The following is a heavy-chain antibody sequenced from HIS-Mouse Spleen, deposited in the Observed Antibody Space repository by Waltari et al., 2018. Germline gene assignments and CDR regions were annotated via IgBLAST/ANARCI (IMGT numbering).Heavy chain of an antibody. J-gene: IGHJ4*02. CDR1: GFTFSSYA. V-gene: IGHV3-23*01. CDR3: LSVAIFSVANSYYFDY. CDR2: ISGSGGST. D-gene: IGHD1-7*01. Sequence: EVQLLESGGGLVQPGGSLRLSCAASGFTFSSYAMSWVRQAPGKGLEWGSAISGSGGSTYYADSVKGRFTISRDNSKNTLYLQMNSLRAEDTAVYYCLSVAIFSVANSYYFDYWGQGTLVTVSS.